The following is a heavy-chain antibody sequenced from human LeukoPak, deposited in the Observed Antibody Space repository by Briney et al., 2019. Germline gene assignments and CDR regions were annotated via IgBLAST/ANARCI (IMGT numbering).Heavy chain of an antibody. Sequence: PGGSLRLSFAASGFTFSSYAMSWVRQAPGKGLEWVSAISGSGGSTYYADSVKGRFTISRDNSKNTLYLQMNSLRAEDTAVYYCAKDASWGLGIISYFDYWGQGTLVTVSS. CDR1: GFTFSSYA. D-gene: IGHD7-27*01. CDR3: AKDASWGLGIISYFDY. J-gene: IGHJ4*02. V-gene: IGHV3-23*01. CDR2: ISGSGGST.